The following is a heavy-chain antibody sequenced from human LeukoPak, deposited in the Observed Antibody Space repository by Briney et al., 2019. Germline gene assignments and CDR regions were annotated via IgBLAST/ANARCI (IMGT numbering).Heavy chain of an antibody. J-gene: IGHJ5*02. CDR1: GFTVSSNH. V-gene: IGHV3-53*01. CDR3: ARVPAPDFTGWFDP. CDR2: IYSGGTT. Sequence: GGSLRLSCAASGFTVSSNHMSWVRQAPGKGLEWVSVIYSGGTTYYADSVKGRFTISRDNSKNLVYLQMNSLRAEDTAVYYCARVPAPDFTGWFDPWGQGTLVTVSS. D-gene: IGHD6-13*01.